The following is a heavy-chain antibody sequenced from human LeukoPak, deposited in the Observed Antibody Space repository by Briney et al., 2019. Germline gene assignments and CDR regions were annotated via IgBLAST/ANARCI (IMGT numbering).Heavy chain of an antibody. V-gene: IGHV1-2*02. CDR2: INPNSGGT. CDR1: GYTFTDYY. Sequence: GASVKVSCKASGYTFTDYYMHWVRQAPGQGLEWMGWINPNSGGTNYAQKFQGRVTMTRDTSISTAYMELSRLRSDDTAVYYCARQYYYDSSGYYSWGQGTLVTVSS. CDR3: ARQYYYDSSGYYS. J-gene: IGHJ4*02. D-gene: IGHD3-22*01.